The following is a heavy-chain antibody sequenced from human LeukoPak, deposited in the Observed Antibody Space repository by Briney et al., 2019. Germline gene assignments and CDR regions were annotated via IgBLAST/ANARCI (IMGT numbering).Heavy chain of an antibody. CDR2: INHSGST. D-gene: IGHD6-19*01. V-gene: IGHV4-34*01. CDR3: ARPNSSGWWYYFDY. CDR1: GGSFSGYY. J-gene: IGHJ4*02. Sequence: SETLSLTCAVYGGSFSGYYWSWIRQPPGKGLEWIGEINHSGSTNYNPSLKSRVTISVDTSRSQFSLKLSSVTAADTAVYYCARPNSSGWWYYFDYWGQGTLVTVSS.